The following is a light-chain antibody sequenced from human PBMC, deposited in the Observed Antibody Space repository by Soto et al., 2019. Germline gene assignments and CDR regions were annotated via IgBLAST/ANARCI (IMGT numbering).Light chain of an antibody. CDR3: LRYGDSPPAYT. V-gene: IGKV3-20*01. Sequence: EIVLTQSPGSLSLSPGQRATLSCRASQSVDTTFFAWYQKKPGQAPGLLIYGASKRATGIPDRFSGSGSGTDFTLIISRLEPEDFAVYYCLRYGDSPPAYTFGQGTKLEIK. CDR1: QSVDTTF. CDR2: GAS. J-gene: IGKJ2*01.